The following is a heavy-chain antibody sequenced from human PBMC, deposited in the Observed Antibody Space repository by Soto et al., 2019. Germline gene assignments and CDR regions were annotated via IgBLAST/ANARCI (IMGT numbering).Heavy chain of an antibody. CDR2: ISYDGSNK. V-gene: IGHV3-30*18. Sequence: QVQLVESGGGVVQPGRSLRLSCAASGFTFSSYGMHWVRQAPGKGLEWVAVISYDGSNKYYADSVKGRFTISRDNSKNTRYLKMNSLRAEDTAVYYCAKDGGQYYYDSSGTLRHREGLFDYWGQGTLVTVSS. CDR1: GFTFSSYG. CDR3: AKDGGQYYYDSSGTLRHREGLFDY. D-gene: IGHD3-22*01. J-gene: IGHJ4*02.